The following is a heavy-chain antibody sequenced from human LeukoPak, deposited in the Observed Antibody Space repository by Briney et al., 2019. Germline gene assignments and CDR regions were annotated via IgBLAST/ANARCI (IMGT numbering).Heavy chain of an antibody. CDR3: ARDSPYNWNDVNYFDY. D-gene: IGHD1-20*01. Sequence: SETLSLTCTVSGGSISSYYWSWIRQPAGKGLEWIGRIYTSGSTNYNPSLESRVTMSVDTSKNQFSLKLRSVTAADTAVYYCARDSPYNWNDVNYFDYWGQGTLVTVSS. J-gene: IGHJ4*02. CDR1: GGSISSYY. V-gene: IGHV4-4*07. CDR2: IYTSGST.